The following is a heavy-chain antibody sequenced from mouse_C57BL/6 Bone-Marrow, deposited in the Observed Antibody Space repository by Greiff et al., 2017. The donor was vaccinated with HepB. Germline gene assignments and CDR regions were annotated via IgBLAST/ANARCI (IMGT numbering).Heavy chain of an antibody. CDR3: ARGAAQAPYYAMDY. D-gene: IGHD3-2*02. V-gene: IGHV1-85*01. J-gene: IGHJ4*01. Sequence: VQLVESGPELVKPGASVKLSCKASGYTFTSYDINWVKQRPGQGLEWIGWIYPRDGSTKYNEKFKGKATLTVDTSSSTAYMELHSLTSEDSAVYFCARGAAQAPYYAMDYWGQGTSVTVSS. CDR1: GYTFTSYD. CDR2: IYPRDGST.